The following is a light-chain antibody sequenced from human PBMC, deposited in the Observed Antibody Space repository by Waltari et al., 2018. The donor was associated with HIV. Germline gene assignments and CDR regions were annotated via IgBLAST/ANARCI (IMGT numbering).Light chain of an antibody. CDR1: QSVRSTY. CDR2: AAS. Sequence: EIVLTQSPGTLSLSPGERATLSCRASQSVRSTYLAWYQQKPGQAPRLLISAASSRATGIPDRFSGSGSGTDFTLTISRLEPEDFAVYYCQQYGSSPITFGQGTRLKIK. V-gene: IGKV3-20*01. J-gene: IGKJ5*01. CDR3: QQYGSSPIT.